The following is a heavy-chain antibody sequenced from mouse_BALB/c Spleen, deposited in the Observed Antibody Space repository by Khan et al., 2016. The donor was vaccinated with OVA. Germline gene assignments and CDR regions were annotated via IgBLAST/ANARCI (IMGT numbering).Heavy chain of an antibody. D-gene: IGHD2-3*01. J-gene: IGHJ4*01. CDR1: GYSITSDYA. Sequence: EVKLLESGPGLVNPSQSLSLTCTVTGYSITSDYAWNWIRQFPGNKLEWMGYINYSGSTNYNPALKSRISITRDTSKNQFFLQLNSVTTEDTATDYCARDGSQYNYAMDYWGQGTSVTVSS. V-gene: IGHV3-2*02. CDR2: INYSGST. CDR3: ARDGSQYNYAMDY.